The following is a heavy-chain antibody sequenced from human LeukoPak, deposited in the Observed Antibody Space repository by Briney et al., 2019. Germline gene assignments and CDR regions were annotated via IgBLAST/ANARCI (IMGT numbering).Heavy chain of an antibody. J-gene: IGHJ6*02. D-gene: IGHD2-15*01. Sequence: TLSLTCTVSGGSISSGDYYWSWIRQPPGKGLEWIVYIYYSGSTYYNPSLKSRVTISVNTSKNQFSLKLSSVTAADTAVYYCARGVAHYYYYGMDVWGQGTTVTVSS. CDR3: ARGVAHYYYYGMDV. CDR1: GGSISSGDYY. V-gene: IGHV4-30-4*01. CDR2: IYYSGST.